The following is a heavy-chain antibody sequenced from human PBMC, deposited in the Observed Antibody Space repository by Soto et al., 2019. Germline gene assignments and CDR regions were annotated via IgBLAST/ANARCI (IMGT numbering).Heavy chain of an antibody. CDR2: IYYSGST. Sequence: QVQLQESGPGLVKPSQTLSLTCTVSGGSISSGDYYWIWIRQHPGKGLEWIGYIYYSGSTYYNPSLKSRVTISVDTSRNQFSLNLSSVTAAETAVYYCPRARRITIFFAYGMDVWGQGTTVTVSS. V-gene: IGHV4-31*03. D-gene: IGHD3-3*02. CDR1: GGSISSGDYY. J-gene: IGHJ6*02. CDR3: PRARRITIFFAYGMDV.